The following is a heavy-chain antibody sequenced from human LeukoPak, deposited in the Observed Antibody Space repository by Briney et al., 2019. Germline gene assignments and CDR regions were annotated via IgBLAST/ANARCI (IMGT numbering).Heavy chain of an antibody. D-gene: IGHD6-6*01. CDR3: AKETSSSFDY. CDR2: ISNSGGST. J-gene: IGHJ4*02. Sequence: GGSLRLSCAASGFTFSSYAMNWVRQAPGKGLEWVSGISNSGGSTYYADSVKGRFTISRDNSKNTLYLQMNSLRAEDTAVYYCAKETSSSFDYWGQGTLVTVSS. CDR1: GFTFSSYA. V-gene: IGHV3-23*01.